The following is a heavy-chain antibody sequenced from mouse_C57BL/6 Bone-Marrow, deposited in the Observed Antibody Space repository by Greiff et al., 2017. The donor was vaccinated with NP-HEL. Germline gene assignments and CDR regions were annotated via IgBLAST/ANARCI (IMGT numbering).Heavy chain of an antibody. D-gene: IGHD2-1*01. J-gene: IGHJ3*01. Sequence: VQRVESGPELVKPGASVKISCKASGYSFTSYYIHWVKQRPGQGLEWIGWIYPGSGNTKYNEKFKGKATLTADTSSSTAYMQLSRLTSEDSAVYYCERSGNSFAYWGQGTLVTVSA. V-gene: IGHV1-66*01. CDR2: IYPGSGNT. CDR1: GYSFTSYY. CDR3: ERSGNSFAY.